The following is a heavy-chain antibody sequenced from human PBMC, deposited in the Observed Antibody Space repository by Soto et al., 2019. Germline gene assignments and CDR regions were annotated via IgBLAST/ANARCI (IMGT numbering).Heavy chain of an antibody. V-gene: IGHV2-5*02. CDR3: AHRPNGGWLDY. CDR2: IYWDDDK. J-gene: IGHJ4*02. D-gene: IGHD6-19*01. Sequence: QITLKESGPTLVKPTQTLTLTCTFSGFSLSTSGVSVGWIRQPPGKALEWLALIYWDDDKRYSPSLKSRLTITKDTSKNQVVLAMTNMDPVDTATYYCAHRPNGGWLDYWGQGTLVTVSS. CDR1: GFSLSTSGVS.